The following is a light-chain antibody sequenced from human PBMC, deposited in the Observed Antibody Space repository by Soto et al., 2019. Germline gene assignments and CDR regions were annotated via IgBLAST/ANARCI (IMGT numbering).Light chain of an antibody. CDR2: GAS. J-gene: IGKJ5*01. V-gene: IGKV3-15*01. Sequence: EIVMTQSPGTLSVSPGERATLSCRASQSIRSNLAWYQQKPGHPPRLLIYGASTRATGIPAKFSGSGSETEFTLSISSLQSEDFAVYYCQQRSNWPITFGQGTRLEIK. CDR3: QQRSNWPIT. CDR1: QSIRSN.